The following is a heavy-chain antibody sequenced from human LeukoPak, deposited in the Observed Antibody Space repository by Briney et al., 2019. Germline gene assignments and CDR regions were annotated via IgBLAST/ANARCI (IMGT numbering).Heavy chain of an antibody. CDR3: AGHHPRNTVDF. D-gene: IGHD2/OR15-2a*01. Sequence: PSETLSLTCTVSGGSISSYYWSWIRQPPGKGLEWIGYFYYSGSTNYNPSLKSRVTISVDTSKNQFSLKLSSVTAADTAVYYCAGHHPRNTVDFWGQGTLVTVSS. CDR2: FYYSGST. CDR1: GGSISSYY. J-gene: IGHJ4*02. V-gene: IGHV4-59*01.